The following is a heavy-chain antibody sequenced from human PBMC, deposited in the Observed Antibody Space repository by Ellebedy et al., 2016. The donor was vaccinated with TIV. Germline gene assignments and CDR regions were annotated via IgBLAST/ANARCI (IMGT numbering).Heavy chain of an antibody. V-gene: IGHV4-34*01. CDR3: ARDTGWTYYYYYGMDV. Sequence: SETLSLTCAVYGGSFSGYYWSWIRQPPGKGLEWIGEINHSGSTNYNPSLKSRVTISVDTSKNQFSLKLSSVTAADTAVYYCARDTGWTYYYYYGMDVWGQGTTVTVSS. D-gene: IGHD3/OR15-3a*01. CDR1: GGSFSGYY. CDR2: INHSGST. J-gene: IGHJ6*02.